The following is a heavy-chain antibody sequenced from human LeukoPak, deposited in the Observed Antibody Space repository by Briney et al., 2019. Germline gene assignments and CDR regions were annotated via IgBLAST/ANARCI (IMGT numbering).Heavy chain of an antibody. D-gene: IGHD2-15*01. V-gene: IGHV4-4*07. CDR2: MDTSGHT. CDR3: ARHWSHSVAQFGRSYWFDP. CDR1: GGSIRSFY. J-gene: IGHJ5*02. Sequence: SETLSLTCTVSGGSIRSFYWSWIRQPAGKGLEWIGHMDTSGHTNYNSSLMSRVTMSVDTSKNQFSLRLTSVTAADTAVYYCARHWSHSVAQFGRSYWFDPWGQGTLVTVSS.